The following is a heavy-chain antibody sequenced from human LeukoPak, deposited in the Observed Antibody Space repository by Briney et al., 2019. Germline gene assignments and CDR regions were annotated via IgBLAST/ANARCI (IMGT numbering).Heavy chain of an antibody. D-gene: IGHD2-21*02. Sequence: SGPALVKPTQTLTLTCTFSGFSLSTSGMCVSWIRQPPGKALGWLARIACDDDKYYSTSLKTRLTISKDTSKNQVVLTMTNMDPVDTATYYCARIPTAYCGGDCYINWGQGTLVTVSS. J-gene: IGHJ4*02. V-gene: IGHV2-70*11. CDR1: GFSLSTSGMC. CDR2: IACDDDK. CDR3: ARIPTAYCGGDCYIN.